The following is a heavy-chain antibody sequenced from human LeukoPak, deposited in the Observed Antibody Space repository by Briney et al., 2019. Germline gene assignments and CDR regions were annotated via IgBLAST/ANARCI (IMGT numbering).Heavy chain of an antibody. D-gene: IGHD3-10*01. J-gene: IGHJ5*02. V-gene: IGHV4-39*01. CDR2: IYDSGST. Sequence: SETLPLTCAVSGGSISSDTYWSWVRQPPGKGLEWIGSIYDSGSTYYNPSLKSRVTISVDTSKNQFSLKLNSVTAADTAVYYCARHYGPWGQGTLVTVSS. CDR3: ARHYGP. CDR1: GGSISSDTY.